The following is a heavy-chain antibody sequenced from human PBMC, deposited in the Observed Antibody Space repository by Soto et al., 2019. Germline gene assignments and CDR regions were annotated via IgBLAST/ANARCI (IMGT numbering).Heavy chain of an antibody. J-gene: IGHJ1*01. CDR3: TTTLGYCRWSSCYEYFQH. Sequence: PGGSLRLSCAASGFTFSNTWMNWVRRAPGKGLEWVGRIKSNSDGGTVDHAAPVKGRFTISRDDSLNTLFLQMSSLKAEDTAVYYCTTTLGYCRWSSCYEYFQHWGQGTLVTVSS. V-gene: IGHV3-15*07. CDR1: GFTFSNTW. CDR2: IKSNSDGGTV. D-gene: IGHD2-2*01.